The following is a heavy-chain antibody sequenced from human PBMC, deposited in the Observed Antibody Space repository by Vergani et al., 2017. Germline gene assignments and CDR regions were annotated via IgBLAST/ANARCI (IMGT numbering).Heavy chain of an antibody. J-gene: IGHJ4*02. CDR2: ISGSGGST. CDR3: AKDFHSGYDLEEGPFDY. CDR1: GFTFSSYA. Sequence: EVQLLESGGGLVQPGGSLRLSCAASGFTFSSYAMSWVRQAPGKGLEWVSAISGSGGSTYYADSVKGRFTISRDNSKNTQYLQMNSLGAEDTAVYYCAKDFHSGYDLEEGPFDYWGQGTLVTVSS. D-gene: IGHD5-12*01. V-gene: IGHV3-23*01.